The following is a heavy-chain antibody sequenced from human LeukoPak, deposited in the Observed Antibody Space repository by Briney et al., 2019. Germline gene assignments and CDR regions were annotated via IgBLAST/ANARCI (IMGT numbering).Heavy chain of an antibody. V-gene: IGHV4-59*01. CDR3: AIDRRWGDGMDV. J-gene: IGHJ6*02. Sequence: TSETLSLTCTVSRGSLSSYYWSWIRKPPGTGLEWIGYIYYSVSTNYNPSLQSRVTISVDTSKNQFSLKLSSVTAADTAVDYCAIDRRWGDGMDVWGQGTTVTVSS. CDR2: IYYSVST. D-gene: IGHD3-16*01. CDR1: RGSLSSYY.